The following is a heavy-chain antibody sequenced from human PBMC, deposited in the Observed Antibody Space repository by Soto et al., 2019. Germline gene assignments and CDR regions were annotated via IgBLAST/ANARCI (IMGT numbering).Heavy chain of an antibody. V-gene: IGHV1-2*02. CDR1: GYTFTGYY. Sequence: ASVKVSCKASGYTFTGYYMHWVRQAPGQGLEWMGWINPNSGGTNYAQKFQGRVTMTRDTSTSTAYMELSRLRSDDTAVYYCARDLGSPYGMDVWGQGTTVTVSS. J-gene: IGHJ6*02. CDR3: ARDLGSPYGMDV. CDR2: INPNSGGT. D-gene: IGHD3-10*01.